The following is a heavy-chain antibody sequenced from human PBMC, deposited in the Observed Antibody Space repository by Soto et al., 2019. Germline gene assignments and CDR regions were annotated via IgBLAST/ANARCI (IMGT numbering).Heavy chain of an antibody. CDR3: ARGGAYYDYVWGSYRLLDY. CDR1: GGSVSSGSYY. D-gene: IGHD3-16*02. CDR2: IYYSGST. J-gene: IGHJ4*02. Sequence: QVQLQESGPGLVKPSETLSLTCTVSGGSVSSGSYYWSWIRQPPGKGLEWIGYIYYSGSTNYNPSLKIRVTISVDTSKNQFSLKLSSVTAADTAVYYCARGGAYYDYVWGSYRLLDYWGQGTLVTVSS. V-gene: IGHV4-61*01.